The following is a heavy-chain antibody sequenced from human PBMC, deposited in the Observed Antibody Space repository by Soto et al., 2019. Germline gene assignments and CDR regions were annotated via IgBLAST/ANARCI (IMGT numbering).Heavy chain of an antibody. CDR3: ARDRWEWLGGGWFDP. Sequence: ESGGGLVKPGGSLRLSCAASGFTFSSYSMNWVRQAPGKGLEWVSSISSSSSYIYYADSVKGRFTISRDNAKNSLYLQMNGLRAEDTAVYYCARDRWEWLGGGWFDPWGQGTLVTVSS. CDR1: GFTFSSYS. D-gene: IGHD6-19*01. J-gene: IGHJ5*02. V-gene: IGHV3-21*01. CDR2: ISSSSSYI.